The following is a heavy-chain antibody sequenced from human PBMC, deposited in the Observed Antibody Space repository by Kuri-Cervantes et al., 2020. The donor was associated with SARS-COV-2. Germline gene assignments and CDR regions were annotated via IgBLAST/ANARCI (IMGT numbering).Heavy chain of an antibody. CDR2: IIPIFGTA. J-gene: IGHJ5*02. CDR3: AVETGAAAGTGNWFDP. CDR1: GGTFSSYA. V-gene: IGHV1-69*05. Sequence: SVKVSCKASGGTFSSYAIRWVRQAPGQGLEWMGGIIPIFGTANYAQKFQGRVTITTDESTSTAYMELSSLRSEDTAVYYCAVETGAAAGTGNWFDPWGQGTLVTVSS. D-gene: IGHD6-13*01.